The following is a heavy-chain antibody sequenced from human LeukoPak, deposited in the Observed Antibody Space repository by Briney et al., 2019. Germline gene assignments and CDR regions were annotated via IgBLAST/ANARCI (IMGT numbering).Heavy chain of an antibody. CDR1: GFTFSSYG. Sequence: QAGGSLRLSCAASGFTFSSYGMHWVRQAPGKGLEWVSAISGSGGSTYYADSVKGRFTISRDNSKNTLYLQMNSLRAEDTAVYYCAKDYRSGWYGGSDYWGQGTLVTVSS. V-gene: IGHV3-23*01. J-gene: IGHJ4*02. CDR3: AKDYRSGWYGGSDY. CDR2: ISGSGGST. D-gene: IGHD6-19*01.